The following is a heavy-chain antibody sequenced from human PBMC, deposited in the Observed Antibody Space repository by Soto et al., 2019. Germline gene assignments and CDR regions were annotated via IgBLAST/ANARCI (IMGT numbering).Heavy chain of an antibody. D-gene: IGHD2-2*01. CDR2: INAGNGNT. Sequence: ASVKVSCKASGYTFTSYAMHWVRQAPGQRLEWMGWINAGNGNTKYSQKFQGRVTITRDTSASTAYMELSSLRSEDTAVYYCARDVGCSSTSCYVFNWFDPWGQGTLVTVSS. J-gene: IGHJ5*02. CDR1: GYTFTSYA. V-gene: IGHV1-3*01. CDR3: ARDVGCSSTSCYVFNWFDP.